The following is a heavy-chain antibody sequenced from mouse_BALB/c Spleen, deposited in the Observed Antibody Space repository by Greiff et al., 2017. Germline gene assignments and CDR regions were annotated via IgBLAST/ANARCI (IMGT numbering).Heavy chain of an antibody. Sequence: VQLKESGGDLVQPGGSLKLSCAASGFTFSSYGMSWVRQPPDKRLEWVATISSGGSYTYYPDSVKGRFTISRDNAKNTLYMQMSSLESEDTAMYNSAKQNYYSYDDFDDWGQGTTLTVSS. CDR3: AKQNYYSYDDFDD. CDR2: ISSGGSYT. CDR1: GFTFSSYG. J-gene: IGHJ2*01. D-gene: IGHD2-14*01. V-gene: IGHV5-6*01.